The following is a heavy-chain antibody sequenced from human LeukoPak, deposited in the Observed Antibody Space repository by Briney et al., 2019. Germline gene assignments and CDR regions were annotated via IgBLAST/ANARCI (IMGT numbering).Heavy chain of an antibody. J-gene: IGHJ4*02. CDR2: INHSGST. Sequence: PSETLSLTCAVYGGSFSGYYWSWIRQPPGKGLEWIGEINHSGSTNYNPSLKSRVTISVDRSKNQFSLKLSSVTAADTAVYYCASGRRGYFDYWGQGTLVTVSS. CDR3: ASGRRGYFDY. V-gene: IGHV4-34*01. D-gene: IGHD5-12*01. CDR1: GGSFSGYY.